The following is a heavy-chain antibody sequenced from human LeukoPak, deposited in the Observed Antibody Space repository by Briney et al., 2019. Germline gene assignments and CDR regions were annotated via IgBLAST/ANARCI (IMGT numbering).Heavy chain of an antibody. J-gene: IGHJ4*02. CDR1: GYTLTNHY. CDR2: IIPILGIA. Sequence: ASVKVSCKASGYTLTNHYIHWVRQAPGQGLEWMGRIIPILGIANYAQKFQGRVTITADKSTSTAYMELSSLRSEDTAVYYCARRTGGRGYYFDYWGQGTLVTVSS. CDR3: ARRTGGRGYYFDY. V-gene: IGHV1-69*02. D-gene: IGHD7-27*01.